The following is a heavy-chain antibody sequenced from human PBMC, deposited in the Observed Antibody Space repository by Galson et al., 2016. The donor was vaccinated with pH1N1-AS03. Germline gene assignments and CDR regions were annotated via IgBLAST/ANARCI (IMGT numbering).Heavy chain of an antibody. J-gene: IGHJ6*02. Sequence: SVKVSCKASGYTFTGFSINWVRQAPGQGLELMGWINPKSGVTNYAQKFQAWVTMTRDTSSSTAYMELSGLKSDDTAVSYCARDPRGPCTVSTCPTAYYFGMDVWGQGTTVIVSS. CDR3: ARDPRGPCTVSTCPTAYYFGMDV. CDR2: INPKSGVT. D-gene: IGHD2-8*02. V-gene: IGHV1-2*04. CDR1: GYTFTGFS.